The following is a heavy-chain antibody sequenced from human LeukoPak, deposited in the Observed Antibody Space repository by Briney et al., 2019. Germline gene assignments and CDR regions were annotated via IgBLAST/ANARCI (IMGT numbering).Heavy chain of an antibody. D-gene: IGHD6-13*01. Sequence: EASVRVSCKASGYTFTSYYMHWVRQAPGQGLEWMGIINPSGGSTSYAQKFQGRVTMTRDTSTSTVYMELSSLRSEDTAVYYCARESIAAAGPLTFDYWGQGTLVTVS. CDR3: ARESIAAAGPLTFDY. V-gene: IGHV1-46*01. CDR1: GYTFTSYY. J-gene: IGHJ4*02. CDR2: INPSGGST.